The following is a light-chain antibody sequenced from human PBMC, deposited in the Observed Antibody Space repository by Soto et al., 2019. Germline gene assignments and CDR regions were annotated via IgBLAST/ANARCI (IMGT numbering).Light chain of an antibody. V-gene: IGKV3-15*01. CDR1: QSVSSN. CDR2: GAS. Sequence: EIVMTQSPATLSVSPGERGTLYSRASQSVSSNLAWYQQKPGQAPRLLIYGASTRATGIPARFSGSGSGTEFTLTISSLQSEDFAVYYCQQYNNWPPNTFGQGTRLEI. CDR3: QQYNNWPPNT. J-gene: IGKJ5*01.